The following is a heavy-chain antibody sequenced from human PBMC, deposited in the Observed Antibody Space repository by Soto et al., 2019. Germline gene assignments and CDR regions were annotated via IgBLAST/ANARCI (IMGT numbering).Heavy chain of an antibody. Sequence: ASVKVSCKASGYTFTSYCISWVRQAPGQGLEWMGWISAYNGNTNYAQKLQGRVTMTTDTSTSTAYMELRSLRSDDTAVYYCARVYYDFWSGYSPGSMDVWGQGTTVTVSS. CDR3: ARVYYDFWSGYSPGSMDV. D-gene: IGHD3-3*01. V-gene: IGHV1-18*01. J-gene: IGHJ6*02. CDR1: GYTFTSYC. CDR2: ISAYNGNT.